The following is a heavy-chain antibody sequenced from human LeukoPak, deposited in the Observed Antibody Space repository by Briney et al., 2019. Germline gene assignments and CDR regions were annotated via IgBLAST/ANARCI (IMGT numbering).Heavy chain of an antibody. D-gene: IGHD6-6*01. CDR2: ISYDGSNK. CDR1: GFTFSSYA. J-gene: IGHJ4*02. V-gene: IGHV3-30-3*01. Sequence: GRSLRLSCAASGFTFSSYAMHWVRQAPGKGLEWAAVISYDGSNKYYADSVKGRFTISRDNSKNTLYLQMNSLRAEDTAVYYCARDSGTEYSSSYYSDYWGQGTLVTVSS. CDR3: ARDSGTEYSSSYYSDY.